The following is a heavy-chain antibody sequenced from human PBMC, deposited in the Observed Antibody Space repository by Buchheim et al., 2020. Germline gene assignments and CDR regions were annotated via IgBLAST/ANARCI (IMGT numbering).Heavy chain of an antibody. Sequence: QVQLVQSGAEVKKPGASMKVSCKASGYTFTFYDFNRVRQATGQGLEWMGWMNPNSGNTGYAQKFQGRVTMTRNTSISTAYMELSSLRSEETAVYYCARSPRRGITIFGVVITDGMDVWGQGTT. J-gene: IGHJ6*02. D-gene: IGHD3-3*01. CDR1: GYTFTFYD. CDR3: ARSPRRGITIFGVVITDGMDV. V-gene: IGHV1-8*01. CDR2: MNPNSGNT.